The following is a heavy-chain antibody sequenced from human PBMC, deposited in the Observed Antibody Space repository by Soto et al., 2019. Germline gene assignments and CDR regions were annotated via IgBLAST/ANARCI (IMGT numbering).Heavy chain of an antibody. CDR1: GYSFTSYW. CDR2: IYPGDSDT. CDR3: ARHVAVAGNNDYNGLDV. V-gene: IGHV5-51*01. J-gene: IGHJ6*02. D-gene: IGHD6-19*01. Sequence: GESLKISCKGSGYSFTSYWIGWVRQMPGKGLEWMGLIYPGDSDTRYSPSFQGQVTISADKSISTAYLQWSSLKASDTTMYYCARHVAVAGNNDYNGLDVWGQGTTVTVSS.